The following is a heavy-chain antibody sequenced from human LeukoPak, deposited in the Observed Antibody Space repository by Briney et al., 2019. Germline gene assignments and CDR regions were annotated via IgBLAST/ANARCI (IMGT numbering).Heavy chain of an antibody. CDR1: GGSFSGYC. Sequence: SEALSLTCAVYGGSFSGYCWSWNRQPPGKGLEWIGEINHSGSTNYNPSLKSRVTISVDTSKNQFSLKLNSVTAADTAVYYCARGQWEIRFDPWGQGTLVTVSS. CDR2: INHSGST. V-gene: IGHV4-34*01. CDR3: ARGQWEIRFDP. D-gene: IGHD1-26*01. J-gene: IGHJ5*02.